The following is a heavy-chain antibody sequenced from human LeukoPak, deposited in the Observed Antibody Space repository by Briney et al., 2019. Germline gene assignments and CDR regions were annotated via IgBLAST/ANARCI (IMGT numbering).Heavy chain of an antibody. CDR3: ATSRGSWPDYFDY. J-gene: IGHJ4*02. CDR2: ISTSGSTI. Sequence: GGSLRLSCAASGFTFSSYEMNWFRQAPGKGLDWVSYISTSGSTIYYADSVKGRFTISRDNAKNSLYLQMNSLRAEDTAVYYCATSRGSWPDYFDYWGQGTLVTVSS. V-gene: IGHV3-48*03. CDR1: GFTFSSYE. D-gene: IGHD6-13*01.